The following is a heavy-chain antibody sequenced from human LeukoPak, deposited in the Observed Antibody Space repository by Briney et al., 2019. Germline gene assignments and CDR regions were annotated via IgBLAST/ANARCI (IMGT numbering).Heavy chain of an antibody. D-gene: IGHD3-22*01. Sequence: GGSLRLSCAASGFTFSNAWMSWVRQAPGKGLEWVGRIKSKTDGGTTDYAAPVKGRFTISRDDSKNTLYLQMNSLKTEDTAVYYCTTASGLGGYYSHAFDIWGQGTMVTVSS. V-gene: IGHV3-15*01. CDR2: IKSKTDGGTT. CDR3: TTASGLGGYYSHAFDI. J-gene: IGHJ3*02. CDR1: GFTFSNAW.